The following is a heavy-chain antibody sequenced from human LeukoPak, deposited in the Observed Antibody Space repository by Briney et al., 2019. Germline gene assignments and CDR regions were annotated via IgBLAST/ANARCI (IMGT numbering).Heavy chain of an antibody. CDR1: GGSINSNY. J-gene: IGHJ3*02. D-gene: IGHD3-22*01. V-gene: IGHV4-59*01. CDR3: ARDRGPYDNHAFDI. CDR2: IYYSGST. Sequence: SETLSLTCTVSGGSINSNYWSWTRQPPGKGLEWIGYIYYSGSTNHNPSLKRRVTISLDTSKNQFSLNLSSVTAADTAVYYCARDRGPYDNHAFDIWGQGTMVTVSS.